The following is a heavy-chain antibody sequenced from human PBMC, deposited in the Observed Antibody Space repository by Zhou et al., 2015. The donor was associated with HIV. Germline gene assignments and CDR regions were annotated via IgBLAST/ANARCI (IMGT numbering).Heavy chain of an antibody. Sequence: QVQLVQSGAEVKKPGSSVKVSCKASGGTFSSYAISWVRQAPGQGLEWMGGIIPIFGTANYAQKFQGRVTITADESTSTAYMELSSLRSEDTAVYYCARWSHPDIQITMVRGTLISHWYFDLWGRGTLVTVSS. J-gene: IGHJ2*01. CDR2: IIPIFGTA. V-gene: IGHV1-69*01. CDR1: GGTFSSYA. CDR3: ARWSHPDIQITMVRGTLISHWYFDL. D-gene: IGHD3-10*01.